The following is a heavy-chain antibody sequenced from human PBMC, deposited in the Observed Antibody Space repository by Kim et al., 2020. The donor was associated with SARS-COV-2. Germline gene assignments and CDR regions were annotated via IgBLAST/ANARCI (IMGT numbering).Heavy chain of an antibody. V-gene: IGHV4-39*07. J-gene: IGHJ4*02. CDR3: ASDGRGSGWYLIFDY. CDR1: GGSISSSSYY. Sequence: SETLSLTCTVSGGSISSSSYYWGWIRQPPGKGLEWIGSIYYSGSTYYNPSLKSRVTISVDTSKNQFSLKLSSVTAADTAVYYCASDGRGSGWYLIFDYWGQGTLVTVSS. D-gene: IGHD6-19*01. CDR2: IYYSGST.